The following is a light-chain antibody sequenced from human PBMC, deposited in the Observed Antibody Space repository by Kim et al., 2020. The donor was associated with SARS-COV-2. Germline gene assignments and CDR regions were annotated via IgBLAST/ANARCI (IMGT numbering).Light chain of an antibody. J-gene: IGLJ1*01. Sequence: QLVLTQPPSASVSLGASITLTCTLSSGYNYYKVDWFQQRPGKGPRFVMRVGTSGIVGYKGDGIPDRFSVLGSGLNRYLIIKNIQEEDESDYHCGTDHGSGSNFVYVFGPGTKVTVL. CDR2: VGTSGIVG. CDR3: GTDHGSGSNFVYV. CDR1: SGYNYYK. V-gene: IGLV9-49*02.